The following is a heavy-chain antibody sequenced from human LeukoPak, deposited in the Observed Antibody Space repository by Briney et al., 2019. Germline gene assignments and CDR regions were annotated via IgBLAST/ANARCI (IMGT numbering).Heavy chain of an antibody. CDR2: ISSSSSYI. CDR3: AKAPRDYYGSGGDWFDA. Sequence: GGSLRLSCAASGFTFSSYSMNWVRQAPGKGLEWVSSISSSSSYIYYADSVKGRFTISRDNSKNTLHLQMNSLRAEDTAVYYCAKAPRDYYGSGGDWFDAWGQGTLVTVSS. V-gene: IGHV3-21*04. D-gene: IGHD3-10*01. CDR1: GFTFSSYS. J-gene: IGHJ5*02.